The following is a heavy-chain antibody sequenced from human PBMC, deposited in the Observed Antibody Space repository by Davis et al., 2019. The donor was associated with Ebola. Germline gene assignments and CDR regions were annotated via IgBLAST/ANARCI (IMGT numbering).Heavy chain of an antibody. V-gene: IGHV4-59*01. Sequence: MPSETLSLTCTVSGGSISSYYWSWIRQPPGKGLEWIGYIYYSGSTNYNPSLKSRVTISVDTSKNQFSLKLSSVTAADTAVYYCAKGGAGDFDIWGQGTMVTVSS. J-gene: IGHJ3*02. CDR2: IYYSGST. CDR3: AKGGAGDFDI. CDR1: GGSISSYY. D-gene: IGHD3-16*01.